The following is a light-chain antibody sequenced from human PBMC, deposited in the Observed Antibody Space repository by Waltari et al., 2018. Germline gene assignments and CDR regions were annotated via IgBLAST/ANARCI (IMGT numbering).Light chain of an antibody. CDR2: GAS. J-gene: IGKJ4*01. V-gene: IGKV3-20*01. CDR3: QQYGSSPLT. Sequence: EIVLTQSPGTLSLSPGEGATLSCRASQSVSRTYLAWYQQKPGQAPRLLIYGASSRATGIPDRFSGSGSGTDFTLTINRLEPEDFAMYYCQQYGSSPLTFGGGTKVEIK. CDR1: QSVSRTY.